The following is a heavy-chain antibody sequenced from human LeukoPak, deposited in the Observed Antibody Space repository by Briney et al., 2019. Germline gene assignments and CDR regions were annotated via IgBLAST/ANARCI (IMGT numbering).Heavy chain of an antibody. Sequence: GGSLRLSCAASGFTFSRYSMNWVRQAPGKGLEWVSYISSSSRTIHYADSVKGRFTISRDNARNSLYLQMNSLRAEDTAVYYCARRGYSSGWNRFDYWGQGTLVTVSS. V-gene: IGHV3-48*01. CDR3: ARRGYSSGWNRFDY. CDR1: GFTFSRYS. CDR2: ISSSSRTI. D-gene: IGHD6-25*01. J-gene: IGHJ4*02.